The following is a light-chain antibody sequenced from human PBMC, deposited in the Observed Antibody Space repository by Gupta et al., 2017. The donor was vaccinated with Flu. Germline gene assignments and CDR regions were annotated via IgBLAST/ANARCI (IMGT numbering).Light chain of an antibody. Sequence: DIQMTQSPSSVAASIGDKITITCRASQGIGNWLAWYQQKPGKAPKRLIYAAVNLESGVPSRFSGTKSATEFALTIDSLQPDDFATYYCQQGYTFPRTFGQGTKVEVK. CDR3: QQGYTFPRT. V-gene: IGKV1-12*01. J-gene: IGKJ1*01. CDR1: QGIGNW. CDR2: AAV.